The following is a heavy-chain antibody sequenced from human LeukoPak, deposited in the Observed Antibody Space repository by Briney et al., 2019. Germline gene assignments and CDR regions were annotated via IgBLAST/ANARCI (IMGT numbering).Heavy chain of an antibody. CDR1: GFTFRDFW. CDR3: ARGSSGYYCDHFQT. CDR2: IKPDGSEK. V-gene: IGHV3-7*01. J-gene: IGHJ1*01. D-gene: IGHD3-22*01. Sequence: GGSLRLSCLASGFTFRDFWMIWVRQAPGKGLEWVANIKPDGSEKYYMESVKGRFTISRDNAKNSLYLQMNSLRVEDTAVYHCARGSSGYYCDHFQTWGQGSLVTVSS.